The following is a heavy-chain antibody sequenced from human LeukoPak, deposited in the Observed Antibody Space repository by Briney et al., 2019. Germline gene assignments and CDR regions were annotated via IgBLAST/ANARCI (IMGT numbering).Heavy chain of an antibody. Sequence: ASVKVSCKASGYTFTAQYMHWVRQAPGQGLEWMGWINPNNGDTKYAQSFLGRVTMTRDTSTTTAYMELSSLRSDDTAVYFCASYPRSILTPSFDYWGQGTLVTVSS. CDR2: INPNNGDT. CDR1: GYTFTAQY. CDR3: ASYPRSILTPSFDY. V-gene: IGHV1-2*02. J-gene: IGHJ4*02. D-gene: IGHD2-21*01.